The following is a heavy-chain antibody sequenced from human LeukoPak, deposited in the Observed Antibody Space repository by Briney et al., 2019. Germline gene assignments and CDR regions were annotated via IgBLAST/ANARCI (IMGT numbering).Heavy chain of an antibody. Sequence: SETLSLTCTVSGGSISSYYWSWIRQPPGKGLEWIGYIYYSGSTNYNPSLKSRVTISVDTSKNQFSLKLSSVTAADTAVYYCARDVDTAMAWNYWGQGTLVTVSS. V-gene: IGHV4-59*12. CDR1: GGSISSYY. CDR3: ARDVDTAMAWNY. D-gene: IGHD5-18*01. J-gene: IGHJ4*02. CDR2: IYYSGST.